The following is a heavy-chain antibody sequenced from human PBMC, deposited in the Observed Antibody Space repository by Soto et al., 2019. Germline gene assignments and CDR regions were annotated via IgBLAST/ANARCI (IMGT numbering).Heavy chain of an antibody. D-gene: IGHD4-17*01. CDR3: ARESGDYGDYDYWYFDL. J-gene: IGHJ2*01. CDR2: INAGNGNT. Sequence: ASVKVSCKASGYTFTSYAMHWVRQAPGQRLEWMGWINAGNGNTKYAQKFQGRVTITADKSTSTAYMELSSLRSEDTAVYYCARESGDYGDYDYWYFDLWGRGTLVTVSS. V-gene: IGHV1-3*01. CDR1: GYTFTSYA.